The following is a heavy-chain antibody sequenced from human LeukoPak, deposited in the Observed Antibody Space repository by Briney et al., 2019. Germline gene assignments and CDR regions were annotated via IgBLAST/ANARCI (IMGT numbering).Heavy chain of an antibody. Sequence: SETLSLTCTVSGGSISSGGYYWSWIRQHPGKGLEWIGYIYYSGSTYYNPSLKSRVTISVDTSKNQFSLKLSSVTAADTAVYYCARGDYYDSSGYYNYWGQGTLVTVSS. CDR3: ARGDYYDSSGYYNY. CDR2: IYYSGST. CDR1: GGSISSGGYY. D-gene: IGHD3-22*01. V-gene: IGHV4-31*03. J-gene: IGHJ4*02.